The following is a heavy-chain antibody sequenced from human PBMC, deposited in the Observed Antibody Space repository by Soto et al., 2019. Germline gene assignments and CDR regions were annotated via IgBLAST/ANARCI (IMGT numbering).Heavy chain of an antibody. CDR2: IWYDGSNK. CDR3: ARDGYKTFNYYYGMDV. D-gene: IGHD5-12*01. J-gene: IGHJ6*02. CDR1: GFTFSSYG. V-gene: IGHV3-33*01. Sequence: GGSLRLSCAASGFTFSSYGMHWGRQAPCKGLEWVAVIWYDGSNKYYADSVKGRFTISRDNSKNTLYLQMNSLRAEDTAVYYCARDGYKTFNYYYGMDVWGQGTTVTVSS.